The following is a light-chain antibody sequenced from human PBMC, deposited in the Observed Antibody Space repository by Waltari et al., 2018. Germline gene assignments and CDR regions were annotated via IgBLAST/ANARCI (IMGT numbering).Light chain of an antibody. CDR1: SSDVGGYNY. Sequence: QSALTQPASVSGSPGQSITISCTGTSSDVGGYNYVSWYQQHPGKAPKLMIYDVSKRPSGVSNRFSGSKSGNTASLTIPGLQAEDEADYYCCSYAGSSTFVVFGGGTKLTVL. V-gene: IGLV2-23*02. CDR2: DVS. CDR3: CSYAGSSTFVV. J-gene: IGLJ2*01.